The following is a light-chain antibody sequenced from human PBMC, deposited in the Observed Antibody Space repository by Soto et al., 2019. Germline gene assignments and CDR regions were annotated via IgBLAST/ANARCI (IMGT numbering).Light chain of an antibody. CDR1: QSISSH. CDR3: QQRYSTSIS. V-gene: IGKV1-39*01. CDR2: TAS. J-gene: IGKJ5*01. Sequence: DIRMTESPSSLSASVGHTVTLTCRASQSISSHLNWYQQKPGKAPNILMYTASNLQSGVPSRFSGSGSGTDFTLTISSLQHEDFATYDGQQRYSTSISFGQGTRLEIK.